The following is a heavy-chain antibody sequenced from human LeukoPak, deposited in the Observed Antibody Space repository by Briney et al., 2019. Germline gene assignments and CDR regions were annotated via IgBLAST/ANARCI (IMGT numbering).Heavy chain of an antibody. V-gene: IGHV3-7*01. CDR1: GFTFSDHW. CDR3: ARDNDRKDDS. J-gene: IGHJ5*02. CDR2: MNQDGSGK. D-gene: IGHD3-16*01. Sequence: GGSLRLSCAVSGFTFSDHWMSWVRQAPGKGLEWVANMNQDGSGKYYVDSVKGRFAISRDNAKNSLYLQMNNLRVEDTAVYYCARDNDRKDDSWGQGTLVTVSS.